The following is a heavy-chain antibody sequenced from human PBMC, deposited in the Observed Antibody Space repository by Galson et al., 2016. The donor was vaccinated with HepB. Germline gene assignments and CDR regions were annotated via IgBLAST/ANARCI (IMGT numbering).Heavy chain of an antibody. D-gene: IGHD6-19*01. Sequence: SLRLSCAVSGFTVSNNYMSWVRQAPGKGLEGVSVIYSGGNAYYADSVRGRFTISRDSSKNTLSLQMSSLRVEDTAVYHCASHPVAGQHWGQGTQVTVSS. CDR1: GFTVSNNY. CDR3: ASHPVAGQH. CDR2: IYSGGNA. V-gene: IGHV3-66*04. J-gene: IGHJ1*01.